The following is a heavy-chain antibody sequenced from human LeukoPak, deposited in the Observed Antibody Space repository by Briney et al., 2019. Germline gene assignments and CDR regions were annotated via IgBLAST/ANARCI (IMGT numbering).Heavy chain of an antibody. V-gene: IGHV3-48*04. CDR3: ARVKGSGATGACDY. CDR1: GFTFSSCS. Sequence: GGSLRLSCAASGFTFSSCSVNWVRQAPGKGLEWGSYISGSSSSIMYADSVKGRFTISRDNAKNSLYLQMNSLRAEDTAVYYCARVKGSGATGACDYWGQGTLVTVSS. CDR2: ISGSSSSI. J-gene: IGHJ4*02. D-gene: IGHD1-26*01.